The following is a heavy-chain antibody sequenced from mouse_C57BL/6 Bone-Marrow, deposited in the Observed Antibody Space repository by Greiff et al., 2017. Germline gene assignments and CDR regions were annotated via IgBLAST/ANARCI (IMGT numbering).Heavy chain of an antibody. Sequence: VQLQQPGAELVMPGASVKLSCKASGYTFTRYWMHWVKQRPGQGLEWIGEIDPSDSYTNYNQKFKGKSTLTVDKSSSTAYMQLSSLTSEDSAVYYCARRGHYGFAYWGQGTLVTVSA. D-gene: IGHD1-1*01. V-gene: IGHV1-69*01. CDR1: GYTFTRYW. CDR2: IDPSDSYT. J-gene: IGHJ3*01. CDR3: ARRGHYGFAY.